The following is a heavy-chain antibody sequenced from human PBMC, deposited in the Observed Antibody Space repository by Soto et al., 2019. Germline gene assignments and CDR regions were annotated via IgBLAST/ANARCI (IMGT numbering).Heavy chain of an antibody. V-gene: IGHV4-39*01. CDR2: IYYSGST. Sequence: PSETLSLTCTVSGGSFSSSSYYWGWIRQPPGKGLEWIGSIYYSGSTYYNPSLKSRVTISVDTSKNQFSLKLSSVTAADTAVYYCARHEGSGIFDYWGQGTLVTVSS. D-gene: IGHD3-10*01. CDR3: ARHEGSGIFDY. J-gene: IGHJ4*02. CDR1: GGSFSSSSYY.